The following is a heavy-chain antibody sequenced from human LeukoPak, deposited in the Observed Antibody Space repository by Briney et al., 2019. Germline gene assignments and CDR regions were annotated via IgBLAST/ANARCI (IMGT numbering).Heavy chain of an antibody. CDR1: GGTFSSYA. CDR3: AREEDDYESSGYRWFDP. J-gene: IGHJ5*02. V-gene: IGHV1-69*13. CDR2: IIPIFGTA. Sequence: SVKVSCKASGGTFSSYAISWVRQAPGQGLEWMGGIIPIFGTANYAQKFQGRVTITADESTSTAYMELSSLRSEDTGVYYCAREEDDYESSGYRWFDPGGQGTLVSVSS. D-gene: IGHD3-22*01.